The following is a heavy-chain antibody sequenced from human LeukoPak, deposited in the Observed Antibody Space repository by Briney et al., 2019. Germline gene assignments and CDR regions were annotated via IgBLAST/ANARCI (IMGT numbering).Heavy chain of an antibody. V-gene: IGHV1-2*02. J-gene: IGHJ4*02. CDR1: GYTFTGYY. CDR2: INPNSGGT. Sequence: GASVKVSFKASGYTFTGYYMHWVRQAPGQGLGWMGWINPNSGGTNYAQKFQGRVTMTRDTSISTAYMELSRLRSDDTAVYYCASIRDDSSGYDDYWGQGTLVTVSS. CDR3: ASIRDDSSGYDDY. D-gene: IGHD3-22*01.